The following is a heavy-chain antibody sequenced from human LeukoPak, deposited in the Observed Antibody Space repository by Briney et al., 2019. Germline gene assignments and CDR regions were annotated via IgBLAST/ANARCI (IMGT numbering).Heavy chain of an antibody. D-gene: IGHD3-22*01. J-gene: IGHJ4*02. Sequence: TSETLSLTCTVSGGSISSYYWSWIRQPPGKGLEWIGYIYYSGSTNYNPSLKSRVTISVDRSKNQFSLKLSSVTAADTAVYYCARFYDSSGYYFANWGQGTLVTVSS. CDR2: IYYSGST. CDR1: GGSISSYY. V-gene: IGHV4-59*12. CDR3: ARFYDSSGYYFAN.